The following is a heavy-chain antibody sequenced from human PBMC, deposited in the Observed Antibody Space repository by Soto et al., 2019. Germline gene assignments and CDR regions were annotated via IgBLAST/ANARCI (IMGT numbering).Heavy chain of an antibody. CDR3: AKDPTIGIAVVGVFDY. Sequence: GGSLRLSCAASGFTFSTYAMSWVRQAPGKGLEWVSAISGSGGSTYYADSVKGRFTISRDNSKNTLYLQMNSLRAEDKAVYNWAKDPTIGIAVVGVFDYWGQGTLVTVSS. V-gene: IGHV3-23*01. CDR2: ISGSGGST. J-gene: IGHJ4*02. D-gene: IGHD6-19*01. CDR1: GFTFSTYA.